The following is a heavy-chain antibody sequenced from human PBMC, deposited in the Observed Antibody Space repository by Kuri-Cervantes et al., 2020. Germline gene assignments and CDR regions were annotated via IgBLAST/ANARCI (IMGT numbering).Heavy chain of an antibody. J-gene: IGHJ6*03. CDR2: INHSGSTNSGST. V-gene: IGHV4-34*01. Sequence: GSLRLSCAVYGGSFSGYYWSWIRQPPGKGLEWIGEINHSGSTNSGSTKYNPSLKSRVTISSDTSKSQFSLKLSSVTAADTAVYYCARGRVVPAAMAGYMDVWGKGSTVTVSS. D-gene: IGHD2-2*01. CDR1: GGSFSGYY. CDR3: ARGRVVPAAMAGYMDV.